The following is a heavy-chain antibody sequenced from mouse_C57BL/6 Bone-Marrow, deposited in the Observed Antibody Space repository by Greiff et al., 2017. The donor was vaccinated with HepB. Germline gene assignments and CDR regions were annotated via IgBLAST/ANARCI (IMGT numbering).Heavy chain of an antibody. J-gene: IGHJ4*01. V-gene: IGHV5-16*01. CDR2: INYDGSST. CDR1: GFTFSDYY. CDR3: ARDRDYGSSYDYAMDY. Sequence: EVQVVESEGGLVQPGSSMKLSCTASGFTFSDYYMAWVRQVPEKGLEWVANINYDGSSTYYLDSLKSRFIISRDNAKNILYLQMSSLKSEDTATYYCARDRDYGSSYDYAMDYWGQGTSVTVSS. D-gene: IGHD1-1*01.